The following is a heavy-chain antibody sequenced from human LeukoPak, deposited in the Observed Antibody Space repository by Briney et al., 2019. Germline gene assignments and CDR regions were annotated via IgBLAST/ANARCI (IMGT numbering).Heavy chain of an antibody. CDR3: AKDHGSSWFDY. CDR1: GFTVSGNY. V-gene: IGHV3-9*01. J-gene: IGHJ4*02. CDR2: ISWNSGSI. D-gene: IGHD6-13*01. Sequence: GGSLRLSCAASGFTVSGNYMSWVRQAPGKGLEWVSGISWNSGSIGYADSVKGRFTISRDNAKNSLYLQMNSLRAEDTALYYCAKDHGSSWFDYWGQGTLVTVSS.